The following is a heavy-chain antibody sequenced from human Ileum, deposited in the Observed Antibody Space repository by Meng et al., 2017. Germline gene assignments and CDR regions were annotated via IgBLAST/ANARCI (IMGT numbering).Heavy chain of an antibody. Sequence: QLQLQESGPGLVKPSETLCLTCTVSGDSVSSGSYYLVWIRQPPGKALEWIGAVYFTGYTYYGPSLTGRGTISVDTSRNQFSLKLNSVTAADTALYFCARHGHFTPDKYYFDYWGQGTLVTVSS. J-gene: IGHJ4*02. CDR3: ARHGHFTPDKYYFDY. V-gene: IGHV4-39*01. D-gene: IGHD3-3*02. CDR2: VYFTGYT. CDR1: GDSVSSGSYY.